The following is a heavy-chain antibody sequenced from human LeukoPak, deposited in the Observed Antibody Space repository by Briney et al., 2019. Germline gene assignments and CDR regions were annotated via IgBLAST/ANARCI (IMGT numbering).Heavy chain of an antibody. J-gene: IGHJ5*02. Sequence: GGSLRLSCAASGFTFSSYGMHWVRQAPGKGLEGVAVISYDGSNKYYADSVKGRFTISRDNSKNTLYLQMNSLRAEDTAVYYCAKGEGWSGYKYNWFDPWGQGTLVTVSS. CDR3: AKGEGWSGYKYNWFDP. D-gene: IGHD3-3*01. V-gene: IGHV3-30*18. CDR1: GFTFSSYG. CDR2: ISYDGSNK.